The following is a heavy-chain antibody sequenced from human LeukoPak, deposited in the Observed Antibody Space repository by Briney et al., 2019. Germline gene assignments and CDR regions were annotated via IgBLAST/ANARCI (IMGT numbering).Heavy chain of an antibody. CDR2: ISGDGGST. Sequence: GGSLRLSCAASGFTFDDYAMHWVRQAPGKGLEWVSLISGDGGSTYYADSVKGRFTISRDNSKNSLYLQMNSLRTEDTALYYCAKAYEKWLHPDAFDIWGQGTMVTVSS. D-gene: IGHD5-24*01. CDR1: GFTFDDYA. V-gene: IGHV3-43*02. J-gene: IGHJ3*02. CDR3: AKAYEKWLHPDAFDI.